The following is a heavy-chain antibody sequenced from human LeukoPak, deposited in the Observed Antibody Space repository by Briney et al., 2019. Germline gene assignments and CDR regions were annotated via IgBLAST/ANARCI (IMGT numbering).Heavy chain of an antibody. D-gene: IGHD6-19*01. Sequence: NPSETLSLTCTVSGGSISSHYWSWIRQPPGKGLEWIGYIYYSGSTNYNPSLKSRVTISVDTSKNQFSLKLSSVTAADTAVYYCARVGIAVAGTWYFDLWGRGTLVTVSS. CDR3: ARVGIAVAGTWYFDL. CDR1: GGSISSHY. V-gene: IGHV4-59*11. J-gene: IGHJ2*01. CDR2: IYYSGST.